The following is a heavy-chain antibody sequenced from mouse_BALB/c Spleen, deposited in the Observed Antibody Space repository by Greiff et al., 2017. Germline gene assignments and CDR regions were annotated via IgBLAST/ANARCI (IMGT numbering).Heavy chain of an antibody. J-gene: IGHJ3*01. CDR1: GFSLSTSGMG. Sequence: QVTLKESGPGILQPSQTLSLTCSFSGFSLSTSGMGVSWIRQPSGKGLEWLAHIYWDDDKRYNPSLKSRLTISKDTSRNQVFLKITSVDTADTATYYCARNDGYYAYWGQGTLVTVSA. D-gene: IGHD2-3*01. CDR3: ARNDGYYAY. CDR2: IYWDDDK. V-gene: IGHV8-12*01.